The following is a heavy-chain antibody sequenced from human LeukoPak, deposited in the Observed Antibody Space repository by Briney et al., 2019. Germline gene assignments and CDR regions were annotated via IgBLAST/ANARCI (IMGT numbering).Heavy chain of an antibody. CDR1: GFSFSGSA. CDR2: IRGAGYSDAP. V-gene: IGHV3-73*01. Sequence: PGGSLKLSCAASGFSFSGSAIHWFRQAPGKGLEWVGRIRGAGYSDAPAYVASVRGRFTISRDDSKSTAYLQMNSLKAEGTAVYYCTVPASGGNWFDPWGPGTLVTVSS. J-gene: IGHJ5*02. D-gene: IGHD2-2*01. CDR3: TVPASGGNWFDP.